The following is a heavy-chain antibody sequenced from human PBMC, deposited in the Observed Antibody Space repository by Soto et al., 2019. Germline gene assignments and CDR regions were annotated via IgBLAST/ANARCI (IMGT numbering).Heavy chain of an antibody. CDR1: GDSISGSNYH. D-gene: IGHD2-8*02. CDR2: INHSGST. J-gene: IGHJ4*02. Sequence: SETLSLTCTVSGDSISGSNYHWGWIRQPPGKGLEWIGSINHSGSTNYNPSLKSRVTISVDTSKNQFSLKLTSVTAADTAVYYCARDKITGLFDYWGQGTLVTVSS. CDR3: ARDKITGLFDY. V-gene: IGHV4-39*07.